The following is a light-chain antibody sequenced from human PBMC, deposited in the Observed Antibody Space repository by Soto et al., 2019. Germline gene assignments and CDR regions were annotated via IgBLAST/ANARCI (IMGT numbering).Light chain of an antibody. Sequence: EIVMTQSPATLSVSPGERATLSCRASQSVSSNLAGYQQKPGQAPTLLLYGASARATGIPARFSGSGSGTEFPLTISSLRSEDFAVYYCQLYNNWPFTFGQGTKLEIK. CDR2: GAS. V-gene: IGKV3-15*01. CDR1: QSVSSN. J-gene: IGKJ2*01. CDR3: QLYNNWPFT.